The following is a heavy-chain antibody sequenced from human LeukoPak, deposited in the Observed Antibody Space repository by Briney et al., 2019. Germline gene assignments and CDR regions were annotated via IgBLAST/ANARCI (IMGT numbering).Heavy chain of an antibody. D-gene: IGHD3-22*01. J-gene: IGHJ6*02. V-gene: IGHV4-59*08. Sequence: SETLSLTCTVSGGSIFSDYWSWIRQPPGKGLEWIGYIYYTGNTDYNPSLKSRVTISVDTSKNQFSLKLSSVTAADTAVYYCARLNPYYYDSSGPYYYYGMDVWGQGTTVTVSS. CDR2: IYYTGNT. CDR3: ARLNPYYYDSSGPYYYYGMDV. CDR1: GGSIFSDY.